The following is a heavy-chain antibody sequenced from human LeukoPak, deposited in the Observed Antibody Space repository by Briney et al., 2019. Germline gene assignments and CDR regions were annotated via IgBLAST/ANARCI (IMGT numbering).Heavy chain of an antibody. CDR1: GFTFSTYA. CDR2: ISDSGART. V-gene: IGHV3-23*01. J-gene: IGHJ4*02. D-gene: IGHD6-25*01. CDR3: ASDYFLDY. Sequence: GGSLRLSCAASGFTFSTYAMSWVRQAPGKGLEWVSTISDSGARTNYADSAKGRFTISRDNSMNTLYLQMNSLRADDTAVYYCASDYFLDYWGQGTLVTVSS.